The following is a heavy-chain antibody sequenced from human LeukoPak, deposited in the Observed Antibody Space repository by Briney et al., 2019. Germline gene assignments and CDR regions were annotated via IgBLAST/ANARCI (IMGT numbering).Heavy chain of an antibody. J-gene: IGHJ4*02. V-gene: IGHV3-23*01. CDR3: AKGGSSGWPVRHFDY. CDR2: ISGSGGST. Sequence: GGSLRLSCAASGFTFNNYGLTWVRQAPGKGLEWVSAISGSGGSTYYTDSVKGRFTVSRDNSKNTLYLQMNSLTAADTAIYYCAKGGSSGWPVRHFDYWGQGTLVTVSS. CDR1: GFTFNNYG. D-gene: IGHD6-19*01.